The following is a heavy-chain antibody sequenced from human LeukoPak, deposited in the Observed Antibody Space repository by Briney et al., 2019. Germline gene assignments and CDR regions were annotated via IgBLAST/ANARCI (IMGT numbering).Heavy chain of an antibody. CDR2: INWNGGST. V-gene: IGHV3-20*04. J-gene: IGHJ4*02. Sequence: GGSLRLSCAASGFTFDDYGMSWVRQAPGKGLEWVSGINWNGGSTVYADSVKGRFTISRDNAKNSLYLQINSLRAEDTALYYCAREMARGYYGSGSYYNVPDYWGQGTLVTVSS. CDR3: AREMARGYYGSGSYYNVPDY. D-gene: IGHD3-10*01. CDR1: GFTFDDYG.